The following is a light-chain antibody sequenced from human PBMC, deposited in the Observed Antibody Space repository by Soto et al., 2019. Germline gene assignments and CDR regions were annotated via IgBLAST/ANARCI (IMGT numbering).Light chain of an antibody. CDR2: KAS. CDR3: QQYNGYPWT. Sequence: DIQVTQSPSTLSASVGDRVTITCRASQSLNDWLAWYQQKPGKAPKLLIYKASGLESGVPSRFSGSGSGTEFTLPISSLQPDDFAPYYCQQYNGYPWTFGQGTKVEIK. J-gene: IGKJ1*01. V-gene: IGKV1-5*03. CDR1: QSLNDW.